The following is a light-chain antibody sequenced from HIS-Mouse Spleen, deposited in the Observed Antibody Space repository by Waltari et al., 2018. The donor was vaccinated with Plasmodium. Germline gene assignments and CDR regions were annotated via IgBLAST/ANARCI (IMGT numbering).Light chain of an antibody. CDR2: EGS. J-gene: IGLJ1*01. CDR3: CSYAGSSTYV. Sequence: QSALTQPASVSASPGPSITISCTVTSSDVGSYNLVSWYQQHPGKAPKLMIYEGSKRPSGVSNRFSGSKSGNTASLTISGLQAEDEADYYCCSYAGSSTYVFGTGTKVTVL. CDR1: SSDVGSYNL. V-gene: IGLV2-23*01.